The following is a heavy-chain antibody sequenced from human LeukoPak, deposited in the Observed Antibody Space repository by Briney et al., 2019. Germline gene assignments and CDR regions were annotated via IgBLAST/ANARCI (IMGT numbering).Heavy chain of an antibody. J-gene: IGHJ4*02. CDR3: ARASRVGATYYFDY. Sequence: PSETLSLTCTVSGYSISSGYYWGWIRQPPGKGLEWIGSIYHSGSTYYNPSLKSRVTISVDTSKNQFSLKLSSVTAADTAVYYCARASRVGATYYFDYWGQGTLVTVSS. CDR1: GYSISSGYY. V-gene: IGHV4-38-2*02. CDR2: IYHSGST. D-gene: IGHD1-26*01.